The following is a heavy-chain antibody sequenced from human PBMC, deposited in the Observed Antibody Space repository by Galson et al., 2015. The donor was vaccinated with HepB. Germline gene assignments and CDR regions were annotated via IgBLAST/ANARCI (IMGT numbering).Heavy chain of an antibody. Sequence: QSGAEVKKPGESLRISCKGSGYSFTSYWISWVRQMPGKGLEWMGRIDPSDSYTNYSPSFQGHVTISADKSISTAYLQWSSLKASDTAMYYCARRRSSWRYYYYYGMDVWGQGTTVTVSS. J-gene: IGHJ6*02. CDR2: IDPSDSYT. D-gene: IGHD6-13*01. CDR1: GYSFTSYW. CDR3: ARRRSSWRYYYYYGMDV. V-gene: IGHV5-10-1*01.